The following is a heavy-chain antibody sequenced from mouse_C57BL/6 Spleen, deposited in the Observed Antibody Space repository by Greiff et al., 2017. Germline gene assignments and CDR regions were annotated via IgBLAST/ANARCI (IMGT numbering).Heavy chain of an antibody. V-gene: IGHV1-80*01. CDR3: ARGGLSSPYAMYY. Sequence: QVQLQQSGAELVKPGASVKISCKASGYAFSSYWMNWVKQRPGKGLEWIGQIYPGDGDTNYNGKFKGKATLTADKSSSTAYMQLSSLTSEDSAVYFCARGGLSSPYAMYYWGQGTSVTVSS. D-gene: IGHD1-1*01. CDR1: GYAFSSYW. CDR2: IYPGDGDT. J-gene: IGHJ4*01.